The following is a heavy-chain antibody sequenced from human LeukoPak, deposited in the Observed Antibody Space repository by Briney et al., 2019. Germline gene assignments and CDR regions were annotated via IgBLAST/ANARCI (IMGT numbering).Heavy chain of an antibody. J-gene: IGHJ4*02. CDR3: AKDVQRGSSPTDY. Sequence: GGSLRLSCVASGFTFNNYGIHWVRQAPGKGLEWVAVISYDGSHKYYADSVKGRFTISRDNSKNSLYLQMNSLRAEDTAVYYCAKDVQRGSSPTDYWGQGTLVTVSS. D-gene: IGHD1-26*01. CDR2: ISYDGSHK. CDR1: GFTFNNYG. V-gene: IGHV3-30*18.